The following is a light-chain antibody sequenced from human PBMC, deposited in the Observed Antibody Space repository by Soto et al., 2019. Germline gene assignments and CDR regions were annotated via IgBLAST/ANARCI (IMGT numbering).Light chain of an antibody. CDR3: CSYAGSSTWV. CDR2: EGN. V-gene: IGLV2-23*01. CDR1: SSDVGSYNL. J-gene: IGLJ3*02. Sequence: QYVLTQPASVSGSPGQSITISCTGTSSDVGSYNLVSWYQQHPGKAPKLMIYEGNERPSGVSNRFSGSKSGNTASLTISGLQAEDEADYYCCSYAGSSTWVFGGGTKRTVL.